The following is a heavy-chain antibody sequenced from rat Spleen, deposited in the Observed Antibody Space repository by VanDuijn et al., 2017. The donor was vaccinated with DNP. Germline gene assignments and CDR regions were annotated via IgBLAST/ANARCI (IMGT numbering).Heavy chain of an antibody. V-gene: IGHV5-31*01. CDR3: ATGWFPFDY. CDR1: GFTFNNHW. CDR2: ISNDGGST. Sequence: EVQLVESGGGLVQPGRSLILSCVASGFTFNNHWMTWIRQAPKKGLEWVAYISNDGGSTYYRDSVKGRFTISRDNAKRILFLEMDSLRSEDTATYYCATGWFPFDYWGQGVMVTVSS. D-gene: IGHD1-1*01. J-gene: IGHJ2*01.